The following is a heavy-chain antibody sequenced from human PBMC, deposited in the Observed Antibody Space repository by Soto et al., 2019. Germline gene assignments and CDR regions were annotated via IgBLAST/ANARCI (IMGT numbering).Heavy chain of an antibody. V-gene: IGHV4-4*08. J-gene: IGHJ4*02. CDR2: EYSGTS. CDR3: ATDTAGGGGRGY. D-gene: IGHD3-16*01. Sequence: QVQLQESGPGLVKPSETLSLTCTVSGASISRDHWNWIRQPPGKGLEWIGEYSGTSNYNPSHMSRVTIAVDTSNNQFSLNLTSSTAADTAVYYCATDTAGGGGRGYWGEGTLVTVSS. CDR1: GASISRDH.